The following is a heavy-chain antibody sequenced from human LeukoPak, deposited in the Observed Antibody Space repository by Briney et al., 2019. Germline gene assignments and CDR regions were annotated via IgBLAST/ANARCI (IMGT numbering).Heavy chain of an antibody. CDR3: ARDNSSGWYPLSY. J-gene: IGHJ4*02. Sequence: ASVKVSCKASGYTFTSYYMHWVRQAPGQGLEWMGIINPSGGSTSYAQKFQGRVTMTRDMSTSTVYMEPSSLRSEDTAVYYCARDNSSGWYPLSYWGQGTLVTVSS. V-gene: IGHV1-46*01. D-gene: IGHD6-19*01. CDR1: GYTFTSYY. CDR2: INPSGGST.